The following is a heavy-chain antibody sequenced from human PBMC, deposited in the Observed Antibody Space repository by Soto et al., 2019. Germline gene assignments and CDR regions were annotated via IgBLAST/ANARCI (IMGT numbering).Heavy chain of an antibody. J-gene: IGHJ3*02. CDR3: ATDHRALDAFDI. Sequence: ASVKVSCKVSGYTLTELSMHWVGQAPGKGLEWMGGFDPEDGETIYAQKFQGRVTMTEDTSTDTAYMELSSLRSEDTAVYYCATDHRALDAFDIWGQGTMVTVSS. V-gene: IGHV1-24*01. CDR2: FDPEDGET. CDR1: GYTLTELS.